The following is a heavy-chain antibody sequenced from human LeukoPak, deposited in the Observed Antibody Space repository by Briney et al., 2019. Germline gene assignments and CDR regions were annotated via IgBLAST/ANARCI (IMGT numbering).Heavy chain of an antibody. V-gene: IGHV1-8*03. Sequence: ASVKVSCKASGYTFTSYDINWVRQATGQGLEWMGWMNPNSGNTGYAQKFQGRVTITRNTSTSTAYMELSSLRSEDTAVYYCARGRIAARRLFDYWGQGTLVTVSS. CDR2: MNPNSGNT. CDR3: ARGRIAARRLFDY. J-gene: IGHJ4*02. CDR1: GYTFTSYD. D-gene: IGHD6-6*01.